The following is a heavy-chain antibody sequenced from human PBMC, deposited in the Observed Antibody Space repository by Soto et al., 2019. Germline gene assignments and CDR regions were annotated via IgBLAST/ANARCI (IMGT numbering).Heavy chain of an antibody. Sequence: ASVKVSCKASGCTFTGYYMHWVRQAPGQGLEWMGWINPNSGGTNYAQKFQGRVTMTRDTSISTAYMELSRLRSDDTAVYYCARQNYDYVWGSHPFDYWGQGTLVTVSS. CDR2: INPNSGGT. CDR3: ARQNYDYVWGSHPFDY. J-gene: IGHJ4*02. CDR1: GCTFTGYY. V-gene: IGHV1-2*02. D-gene: IGHD3-16*02.